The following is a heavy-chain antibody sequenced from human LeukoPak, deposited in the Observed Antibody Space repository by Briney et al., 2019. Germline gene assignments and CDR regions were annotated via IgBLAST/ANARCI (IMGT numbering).Heavy chain of an antibody. CDR2: INPNSGGT. Sequence: ASVKVSCKASGYIFTGYYIHWVRQAPGQGLEWMGWINPNSGGTNYAVKFQGRVTMIRDTSITTACMELSSLRSDDKAVYYCARAGSQLLSDYWGQGTLVTVSS. J-gene: IGHJ4*02. CDR1: GYIFTGYY. D-gene: IGHD2-2*01. V-gene: IGHV1-2*02. CDR3: ARAGSQLLSDY.